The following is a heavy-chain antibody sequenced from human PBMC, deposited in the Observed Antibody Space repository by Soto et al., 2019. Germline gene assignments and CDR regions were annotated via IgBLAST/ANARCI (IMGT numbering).Heavy chain of an antibody. V-gene: IGHV4-59*08. CDR1: GDSISSYY. Sequence: QVLLQESGPGLVKPSETLSLSCTVSGDSISSYYWGWIRQPPGKEMEWIGYVSPIWGSAYNPSLQSRVAISLDTSKSQFSLELTSVTATDTALYYCARQGIGALHGLVDVWGQGTTVTVSS. J-gene: IGHJ6*02. CDR3: ARQGIGALHGLVDV. D-gene: IGHD1-26*01. CDR2: VSPIWGS.